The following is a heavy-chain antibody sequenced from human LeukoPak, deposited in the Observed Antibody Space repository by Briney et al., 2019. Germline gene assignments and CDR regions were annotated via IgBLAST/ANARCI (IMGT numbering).Heavy chain of an antibody. V-gene: IGHV3-23*01. J-gene: IGHJ4*02. CDR3: AKELQFSRGYPLR. CDR2: ISGSGGST. CDR1: GFTFSSYA. D-gene: IGHD5-12*01. Sequence: LPGGSLRLSCAASGFTFSSYAMSWVRQAPGKGLEWVSAISGSGGSTYYADSVKGRFTTSRDNSKNTLYLQMNSLRAEDTAVYYCAKELQFSRGYPLRGGQGTLVTVSS.